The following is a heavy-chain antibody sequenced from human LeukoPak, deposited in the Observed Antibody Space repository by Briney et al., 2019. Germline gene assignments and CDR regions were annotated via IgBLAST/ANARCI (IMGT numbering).Heavy chain of an antibody. Sequence: SETLSLTCTVSGGSMTGYYWTWIRQPPGKGLEWIGYIYYNGDTNYNPSLKSRVTISVDTSKSNFSLRLTSVTAADTAVYYCARERDWEIFGVVIKGNYYGMDVWGQGTTVTVSS. V-gene: IGHV4-59*01. J-gene: IGHJ6*02. CDR1: GGSMTGYY. D-gene: IGHD3-3*01. CDR3: ARERDWEIFGVVIKGNYYGMDV. CDR2: IYYNGDT.